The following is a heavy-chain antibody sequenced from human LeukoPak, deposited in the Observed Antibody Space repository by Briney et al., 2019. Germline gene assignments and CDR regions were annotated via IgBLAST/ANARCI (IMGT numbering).Heavy chain of an antibody. CDR3: AKYSGYDYGY. CDR1: GFPFSAYG. D-gene: IGHD5-12*01. Sequence: GGSLRLSCAASGFPFSAYGMSWVRQAPGKGLEWVAFIRYDGSNKYYADPVKGRFTISRDNSKNTLYLQMNSLRAEDTAVYYCAKYSGYDYGYWGQGTLVTVSS. CDR2: IRYDGSNK. V-gene: IGHV3-30*02. J-gene: IGHJ4*02.